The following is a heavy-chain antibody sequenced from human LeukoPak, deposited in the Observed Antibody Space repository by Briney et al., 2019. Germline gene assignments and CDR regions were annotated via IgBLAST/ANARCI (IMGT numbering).Heavy chain of an antibody. J-gene: IGHJ5*02. Sequence: PGGSLRLSCAASGFTFSGSSMHWVRQASGKVLEWVGRIRSRANSYATAYAASVKGRLTISRDDSKNTAYLQMNSLKTEDTAVYYCTRHQVPYSSSPQKVDNWFDPWGQGTLVTVSS. CDR1: GFTFSGSS. D-gene: IGHD6-13*01. CDR2: IRSRANSYAT. CDR3: TRHQVPYSSSPQKVDNWFDP. V-gene: IGHV3-73*01.